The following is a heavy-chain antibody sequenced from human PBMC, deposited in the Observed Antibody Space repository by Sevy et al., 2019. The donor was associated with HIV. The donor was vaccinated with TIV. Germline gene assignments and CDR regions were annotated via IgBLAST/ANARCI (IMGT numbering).Heavy chain of an antibody. CDR3: ARAYYYACSAYYFDH. Sequence: ASVKVSCKASGYTFTAYYVHWVRQAPGQGLEWMGRINPNSGGTNYAQKFQGRVTMTSDTSISTAYMELSGLRYDDTAVYHCARAYYYACSAYYFDHWGQGTLVTVSS. CDR2: INPNSGGT. CDR1: GYTFTAYY. J-gene: IGHJ4*02. D-gene: IGHD3-10*01. V-gene: IGHV1-2*06.